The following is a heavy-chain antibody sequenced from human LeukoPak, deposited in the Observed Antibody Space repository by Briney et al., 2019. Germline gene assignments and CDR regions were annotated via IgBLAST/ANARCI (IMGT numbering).Heavy chain of an antibody. CDR3: ARQTKGGITMVRGVLSDAFGI. CDR1: GYSFTSYW. Sequence: GESLKISCNGSGYSFTSYWIGWVRQMPGKGLEWMGIIYPGDSDTRYSPSFQGQVTISADKSISTAYLQWSSLKASDTAMYYCARQTKGGITMVRGVLSDAFGIWGQGTMVTVSS. CDR2: IYPGDSDT. J-gene: IGHJ3*02. D-gene: IGHD3-10*01. V-gene: IGHV5-51*01.